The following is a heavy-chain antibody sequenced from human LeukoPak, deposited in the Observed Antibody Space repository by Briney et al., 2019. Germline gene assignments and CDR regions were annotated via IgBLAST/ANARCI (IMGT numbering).Heavy chain of an antibody. V-gene: IGHV1-2*02. J-gene: IGHJ6*04. CDR3: ARGSDTVTTHGYYYGMDV. CDR1: GYTFTVYY. D-gene: IGHD4-11*01. Sequence: ASVNVSCTASGYTFTVYYMHWVRQAPGQGLEWMGWVNPITGGTNYAQKFQGRVTMTKDASISTAYMELSGLRSEDTAVYYCARGSDTVTTHGYYYGMDVWGERTTVTVSS. CDR2: VNPITGGT.